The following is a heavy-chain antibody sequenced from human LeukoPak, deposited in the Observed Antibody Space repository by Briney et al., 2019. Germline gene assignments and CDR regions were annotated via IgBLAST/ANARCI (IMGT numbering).Heavy chain of an antibody. CDR1: GFTFDDYA. V-gene: IGHV3-9*01. Sequence: GGSLRLSCAASGFTFDDYAMHWVRQAPGKGLKWVSGISWNSGSIGYADSVKGRFTISRDNAKNSLYLQMNSLRAEDTALYYCAKDTQGTAVAGYYFDYWGQGTLVTVSS. J-gene: IGHJ4*02. CDR3: AKDTQGTAVAGYYFDY. CDR2: ISWNSGSI. D-gene: IGHD6-19*01.